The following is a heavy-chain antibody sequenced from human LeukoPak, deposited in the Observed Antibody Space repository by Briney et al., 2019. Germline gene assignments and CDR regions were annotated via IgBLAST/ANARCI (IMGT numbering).Heavy chain of an antibody. CDR1: GFTFSSCT. Sequence: GGALRLSCVVSGFTFSSCTMNWVRQARGRGLEWVSSISSSGSYMFYADSVKGRFTISRDNAKNSLYLQMNSLRAEDTAVYYCAREWGPAAMAHTLNWGQGTLVTVSS. V-gene: IGHV3-21*01. CDR3: AREWGPAAMAHTLN. D-gene: IGHD2-2*01. CDR2: ISSSGSYM. J-gene: IGHJ4*02.